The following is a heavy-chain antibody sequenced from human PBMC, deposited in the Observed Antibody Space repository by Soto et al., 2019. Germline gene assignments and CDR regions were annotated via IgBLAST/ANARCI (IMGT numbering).Heavy chain of an antibody. V-gene: IGHV3-23*01. D-gene: IGHD3-10*01. CDR1: GLTFSTCV. CDR3: AKEIGPGVRNNWFDP. J-gene: IGHJ5*02. CDR2: IGASGHTT. Sequence: GGSLRLSCAASGLTFSTCVMSWVRQAPGKGLEWVSTIGASGHTTYYADSVKGRFTISRDDSKNALHLQMNSLGVEDTAVYYCAKEIGPGVRNNWFDPWGQGTLVTVSS.